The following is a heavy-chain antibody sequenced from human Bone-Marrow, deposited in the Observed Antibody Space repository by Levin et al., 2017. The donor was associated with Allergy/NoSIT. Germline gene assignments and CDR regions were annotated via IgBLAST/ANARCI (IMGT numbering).Heavy chain of an antibody. CDR1: GFNFDFHW. V-gene: IGHV3-7*04. CDR3: TRALDY. CDR2: INKDGSEI. Sequence: GGSLRLSCVASGFNFDFHWMDWVRQVPGKGLEWVANINKDGSEIYYVDSVRGRFTVSRDNAKNSLYLQMNSLRAEDTAMYYCTRALDYWGQGTLVTVSS. J-gene: IGHJ4*02. D-gene: IGHD3-3*02.